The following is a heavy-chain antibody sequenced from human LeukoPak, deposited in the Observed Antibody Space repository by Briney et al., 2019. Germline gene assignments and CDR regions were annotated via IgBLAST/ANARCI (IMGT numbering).Heavy chain of an antibody. Sequence: PSETLSLTCAVYGGSFSGYSWNWIRQPPGKGLEWIGEINHSGSTNYNPSLKSRVTISLDTSKNQFSLKLNSVTAADTAVYYCARGSGSGPPHYYYYMDVWGKGTTVTVSS. D-gene: IGHD3-10*01. V-gene: IGHV4-34*01. CDR3: ARGSGSGPPHYYYYMDV. J-gene: IGHJ6*03. CDR2: INHSGST. CDR1: GGSFSGYS.